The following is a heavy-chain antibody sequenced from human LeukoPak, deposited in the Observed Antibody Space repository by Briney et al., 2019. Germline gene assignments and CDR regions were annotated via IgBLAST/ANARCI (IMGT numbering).Heavy chain of an antibody. CDR3: AKDNWNDLIDY. CDR1: GFTFSNYA. V-gene: IGHV3-23*01. D-gene: IGHD1-20*01. Sequence: GGSLRLSCTASGFTFSNYAMSWVRQAPGKGLEWVSAISGSGGSTYYADSVKGRFTISRDNSKNTLYLQMNSLRAENTAVYYCAKDNWNDLIDYWGQGTLVTVSS. J-gene: IGHJ4*02. CDR2: ISGSGGST.